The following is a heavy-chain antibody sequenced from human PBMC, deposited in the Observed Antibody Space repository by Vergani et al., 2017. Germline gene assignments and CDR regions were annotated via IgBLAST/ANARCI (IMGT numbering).Heavy chain of an antibody. J-gene: IGHJ4*02. Sequence: QVQLVQSGAEVKKPGASVKVSCKASGYTFTGYYMHWVRQAPGHGLEWMGWITPNTGGTNYAQKFQGRVTMTRDTSISTAYMELSRLRSDDTAVYYCARDPSSSPLSLSPWSSYFDYWGQGTLVTVSS. V-gene: IGHV1-2*02. CDR3: ARDPSSSPLSLSPWSSYFDY. D-gene: IGHD6-6*01. CDR1: GYTFTGYY. CDR2: ITPNTGGT.